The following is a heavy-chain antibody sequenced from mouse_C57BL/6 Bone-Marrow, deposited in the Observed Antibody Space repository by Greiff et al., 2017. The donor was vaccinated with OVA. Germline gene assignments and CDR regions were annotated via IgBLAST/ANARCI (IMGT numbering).Heavy chain of an antibody. D-gene: IGHD1-1*01. J-gene: IGHJ3*01. V-gene: IGHV1-61*01. CDR1: GYTFTSYW. CDR2: IYPSDSET. CDR3: ARFYYYGSSRGAFAY. Sequence: VQLQQPGAELVRPGSSVKLSCKASGYTFTSYWMDWVKQRPGQGLEWIGNIYPSDSETHYNQKFKDKATLTVDKSSSTAYMQLSSLTSEDSAVYYGARFYYYGSSRGAFAYWGQGTLVTVSA.